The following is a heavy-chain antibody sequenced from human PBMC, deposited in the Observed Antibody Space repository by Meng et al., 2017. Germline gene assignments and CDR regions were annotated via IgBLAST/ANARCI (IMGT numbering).Heavy chain of an antibody. D-gene: IGHD1-26*01. Sequence: ASVKVSCKASGYTFTSYYMHWVRQAPGQGLEGMGIINPSGGSTIYAQKFQGRVTMTRDTSTSKVYMELSSLGSEDAAVYYCAREFLGGSYQLDYWGQGTLVTVSS. CDR1: GYTFTSYY. CDR3: AREFLGGSYQLDY. J-gene: IGHJ4*02. CDR2: INPSGGST. V-gene: IGHV1-46*01.